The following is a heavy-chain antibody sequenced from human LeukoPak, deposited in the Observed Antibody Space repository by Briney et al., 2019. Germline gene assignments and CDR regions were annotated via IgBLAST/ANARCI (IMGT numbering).Heavy chain of an antibody. Sequence: KTGGSLRLSCAASGFTFSNYAINWVRQAPGKGLEWVSSITSSSAYIYYADSVQGRFSISRDNAKNSLYLQMSSLRAEDTAVYYCARGGSGYSYGKIDYWGQGTLVTVSS. CDR3: ARGGSGYSYGKIDY. V-gene: IGHV3-21*01. CDR2: ITSSSAYI. J-gene: IGHJ4*02. CDR1: GFTFSNYA. D-gene: IGHD5-18*01.